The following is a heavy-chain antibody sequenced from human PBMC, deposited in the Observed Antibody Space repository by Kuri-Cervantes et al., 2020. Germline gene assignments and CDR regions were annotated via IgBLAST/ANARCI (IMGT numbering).Heavy chain of an antibody. V-gene: IGHV1-24*01. D-gene: IGHD3-10*01. CDR2: FDPEDGET. Sequence: ASVKVSCKASGGTFSSYAFSWVRQAPGQGLEWMGGFDPEDGETIYAQKFQGRVTMTEDTSTDTAYMELSSLRSEDTAVYYCATLGRARGVRYYYYYMDVWGKGTTVTVSS. J-gene: IGHJ6*03. CDR3: ATLGRARGVRYYYYYMDV. CDR1: GGTFSSYA.